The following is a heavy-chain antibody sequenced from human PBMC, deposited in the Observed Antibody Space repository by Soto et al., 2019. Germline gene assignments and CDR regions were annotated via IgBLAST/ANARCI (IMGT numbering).Heavy chain of an antibody. CDR3: ARTRDWKNVDY. Sequence: PGESLKISCKGSGYSFATYWVGWVRQMPGKGLEWMGIIYPGDSDTRYSPSFQGQVTISADKSISTAYLQWSSLKASDTATYYCARTRDWKNVDYWGQGTLVTVSS. V-gene: IGHV5-51*01. CDR2: IYPGDSDT. CDR1: GYSFATYW. J-gene: IGHJ4*02. D-gene: IGHD1-1*01.